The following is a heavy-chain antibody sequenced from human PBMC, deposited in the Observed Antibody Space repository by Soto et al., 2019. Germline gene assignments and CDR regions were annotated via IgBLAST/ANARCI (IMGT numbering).Heavy chain of an antibody. CDR2: IYYIGST. V-gene: IGHV4-59*08. J-gene: IGHJ4*02. D-gene: IGHD2-8*01. CDR3: AGGKARYCTNGVCPDY. CDR1: GGSISSYY. Sequence: QVQLQESGPGLVKPSETLSLTCTVSGGSISSYYWSWIRQPPGKGLEWIGYIYYIGSTNYNPSLKSRVTISVDTSKNQFSLKLSSVTAADTAVYYCAGGKARYCTNGVCPDYWGQGTLVTVSS.